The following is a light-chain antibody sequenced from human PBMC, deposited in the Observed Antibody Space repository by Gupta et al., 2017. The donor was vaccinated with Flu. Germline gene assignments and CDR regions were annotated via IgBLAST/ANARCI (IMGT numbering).Light chain of an antibody. CDR2: LAS. CDR1: QSLLHSNGYNY. J-gene: IGKJ2*01. V-gene: IGKV2-28*01. CDR3: MQDLQTPRT. Sequence: IVMTQSPLSLPVTPGEPSSISCRSSQSLLHSNGYNYLDWYLQKPGQSPQLLIYLASKRACGVPDRFSGSGSGTDFTLKISRGEAEDVGVYYCMQDLQTPRTFGQGTKVEIK.